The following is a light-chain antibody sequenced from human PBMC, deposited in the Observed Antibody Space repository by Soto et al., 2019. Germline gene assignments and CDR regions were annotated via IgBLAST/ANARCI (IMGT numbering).Light chain of an antibody. J-gene: IGKJ1*01. Sequence: EIVLPQSPGTLSLSPGERATLACRASQSVSSSYLAWYQQKPGQAPRLLIYGASSRATGIPDRFSGSGSGPDFTLTITRLEPEDFAVYYCQQYGSSPTWTFGQGTKVEIK. CDR2: GAS. V-gene: IGKV3-20*01. CDR3: QQYGSSPTWT. CDR1: QSVSSSY.